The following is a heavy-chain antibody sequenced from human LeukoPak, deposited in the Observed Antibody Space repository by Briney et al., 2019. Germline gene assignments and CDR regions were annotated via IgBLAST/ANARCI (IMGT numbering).Heavy chain of an antibody. V-gene: IGHV1-46*01. CDR3: ARDRSGYDFYYYYYYMDV. CDR1: GYTFTSYY. J-gene: IGHJ6*03. Sequence: ASVKVSCKASGYTFTSYYMHWVRQAPGQGLEWMGIINPSGGSTSYAQKFQGRVTMTRDMSTSTVYMELSSLRSEDTAVYYCARDRSGYDFYYYYYYMDVWGKGTTVTVSS. CDR2: INPSGGST. D-gene: IGHD5-12*01.